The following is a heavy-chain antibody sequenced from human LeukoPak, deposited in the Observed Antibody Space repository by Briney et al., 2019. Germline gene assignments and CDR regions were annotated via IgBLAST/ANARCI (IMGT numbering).Heavy chain of an antibody. CDR3: AKWAVLLWFGESSSGYYFDY. CDR1: GFNFNNYG. Sequence: GGSLRLSCAASGFNFNNYGMHWVRQAPGKGLEWVAVVSYDGSRKYYADSVKGRFTISRDNSKNTLYLQMNSLRAEDTAVYYCAKWAVLLWFGESSSGYYFDYWGQGTLVTVSS. CDR2: VSYDGSRK. V-gene: IGHV3-30*18. J-gene: IGHJ4*02. D-gene: IGHD3-10*01.